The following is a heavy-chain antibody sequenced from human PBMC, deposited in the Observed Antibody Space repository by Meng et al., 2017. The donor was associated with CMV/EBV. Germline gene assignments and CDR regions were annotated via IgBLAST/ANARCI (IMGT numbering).Heavy chain of an antibody. CDR1: GGFFSGFF. Sequence: QLQLQESGPGLGKPSETLSLTCSVSGGFFSGFFWTWIRQPAGKGLEWIGRIYSTGGTNYNPSFESRVTISLDGSNNQFSLKLNSVTAADTAIYYCARERGDDSGYNFDSWGQGTLVTVSS. D-gene: IGHD3-22*01. V-gene: IGHV4-4*07. CDR2: IYSTGGT. CDR3: ARERGDDSGYNFDS. J-gene: IGHJ4*02.